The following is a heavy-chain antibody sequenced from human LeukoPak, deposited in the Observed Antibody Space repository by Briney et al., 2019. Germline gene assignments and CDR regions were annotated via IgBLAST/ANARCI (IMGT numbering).Heavy chain of an antibody. J-gene: IGHJ4*02. CDR1: GFTFSSYA. D-gene: IGHD3-22*01. CDR3: ARVRFYGSSGHDLPDY. CDR2: ISYDGGNK. V-gene: IGHV3-30-3*01. Sequence: GRSLRLSCAASGFTFSSYAMHWVRQAPGKGLEWVALISYDGGNKYYAESVKGRFTISRDNSKNTLFLQLNSLRAEDMALYYCARVRFYGSSGHDLPDYWGQGTLVTVSS.